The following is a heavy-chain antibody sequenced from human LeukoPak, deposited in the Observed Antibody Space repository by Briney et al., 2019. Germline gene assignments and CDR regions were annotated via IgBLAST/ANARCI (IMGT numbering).Heavy chain of an antibody. CDR1: GFTFSSYG. J-gene: IGHJ4*02. V-gene: IGHV3-23*01. Sequence: GGSLRLSCAASGFTFSSYGMSWVRLAPGKGLEWVSAVSVSGGSTYYADSVKGCFNIPRDNAKNTLYLQMNSLRAEDTAVYSCARDGYSGSFDYWGQGTLVTVSS. CDR3: ARDGYSGSFDY. CDR2: VSVSGGST. D-gene: IGHD1-26*01.